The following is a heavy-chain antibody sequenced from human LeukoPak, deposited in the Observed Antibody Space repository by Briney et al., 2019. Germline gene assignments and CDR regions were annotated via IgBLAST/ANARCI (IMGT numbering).Heavy chain of an antibody. V-gene: IGHV3-15*01. CDR2: IKSNADGGTT. CDR1: GFTFSNAW. J-gene: IGHJ3*02. CDR3: TTLWRNDAFDI. Sequence: PGGSLRLSCAASGFTFSNAWMTWVRQAPGKGLEWAGRIKSNADGGTTDYAAPVKGRFIISRDDSKNTLYLQMNSLKTEDTAVYYCTTLWRNDAFDIWGQGTMVSVSS. D-gene: IGHD1-1*01.